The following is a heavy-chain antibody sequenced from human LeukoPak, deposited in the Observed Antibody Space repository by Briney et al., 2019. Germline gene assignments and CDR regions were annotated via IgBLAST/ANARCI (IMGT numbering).Heavy chain of an antibody. CDR2: IKQDGSEK. D-gene: IGHD3-10*01. CDR1: GFTFSSYW. CDR3: AREKVYGSGSYYGYYYYGMDV. J-gene: IGHJ6*02. V-gene: IGHV3-7*04. Sequence: GGSLRLSCAASGFTFSSYWMSWVRQAPGKGLEWVASIKQDGSEKYYVDSVKGRFTISRDNAKNSLYLQMNSLRAEDTAVYYCAREKVYGSGSYYGYYYYGMDVWGQGTTVTVSS.